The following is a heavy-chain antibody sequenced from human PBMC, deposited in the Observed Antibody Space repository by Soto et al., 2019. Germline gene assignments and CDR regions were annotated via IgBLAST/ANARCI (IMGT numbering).Heavy chain of an antibody. CDR3: AKYCSGGARGYYYYMDV. J-gene: IGHJ6*03. Sequence: GGSLRLSCAASGFTFSSYAMSWVRQAPGKGLEWVSAISGSGGSTYYADSVKGRFTISRDNSKNTLYLQMNSLRAEDTAVYYCAKYCSGGARGYYYYMDVWGKGTTVTVSS. CDR2: ISGSGGST. D-gene: IGHD2-15*01. CDR1: GFTFSSYA. V-gene: IGHV3-23*01.